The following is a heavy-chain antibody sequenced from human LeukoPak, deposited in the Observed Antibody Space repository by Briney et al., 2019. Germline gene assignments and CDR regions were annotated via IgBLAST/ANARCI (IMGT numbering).Heavy chain of an antibody. Sequence: GGSLRLSCAASGFTFSSNWMSWVSQPPGKGLEWVANIKQDASVKYYGDSVKGRFTISSDNAKNSLYLQMNSLRSEDTAVYYCASVVDTVDYWGQGTLVTVSS. CDR2: IKQDASVK. CDR1: GFTFSSNW. CDR3: ASVVDTVDY. D-gene: IGHD5-18*01. V-gene: IGHV3-7*01. J-gene: IGHJ4*02.